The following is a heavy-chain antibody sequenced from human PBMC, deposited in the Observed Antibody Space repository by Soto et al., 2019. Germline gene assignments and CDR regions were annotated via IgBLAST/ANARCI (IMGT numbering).Heavy chain of an antibody. D-gene: IGHD2-2*01. Sequence: SETLSLTCAGSGGSISSGGYFWSWIRQPPGKGLEWIGYIYHSGSTYYNPSLKSRVTISVDRSKNQFSLKLSSVTAADTAVFYCARLIHCKTTSCYFDYWGQGTLVTVSS. CDR3: ARLIHCKTTSCYFDY. J-gene: IGHJ4*02. CDR2: IYHSGST. V-gene: IGHV4-30-2*01. CDR1: GGSISSGGYF.